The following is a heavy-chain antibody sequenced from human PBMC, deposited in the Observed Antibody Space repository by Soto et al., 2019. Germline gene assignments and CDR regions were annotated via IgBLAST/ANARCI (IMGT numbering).Heavy chain of an antibody. V-gene: IGHV3-74*01. J-gene: IGHJ3*02. CDR1: GFTFSSYW. CDR3: ARMRMAPTHDAFDI. D-gene: IGHD2-15*01. Sequence: QPGGSLRLSCAASGFTFSSYWMHWVRQAPGKGLVRVSRINSDGSSTSYADSVKGRFTISRDNAKNTLYLQMNSLRAEDTAVYYCARMRMAPTHDAFDIWGQGTMVTVSS. CDR2: INSDGSST.